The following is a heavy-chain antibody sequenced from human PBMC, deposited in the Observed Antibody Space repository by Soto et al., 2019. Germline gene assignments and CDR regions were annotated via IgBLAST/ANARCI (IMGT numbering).Heavy chain of an antibody. Sequence: QVQLVQSGGEVKKPGASVRVSCRASGYTFPTYGIAWVRQAPGQGLEWMGWISVYNGFTQYAQKFRGRVTVTTETSPSTVHMELRSLSSDDTAVYYCAREFEGHSSSWPFDYWGQGTLVTVSA. CDR3: AREFEGHSSSWPFDY. J-gene: IGHJ4*02. D-gene: IGHD6-13*01. CDR2: ISVYNGFT. V-gene: IGHV1-18*01. CDR1: GYTFPTYG.